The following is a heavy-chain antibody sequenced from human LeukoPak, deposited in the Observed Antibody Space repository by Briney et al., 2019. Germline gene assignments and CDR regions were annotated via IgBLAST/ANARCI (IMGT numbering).Heavy chain of an antibody. D-gene: IGHD5-24*01. CDR2: ISGSSVSI. V-gene: IGHV3-21*01. J-gene: IGHJ4*02. CDR1: GFSFSTYT. CDR3: VRAMQMTTIGPGY. Sequence: PGGSLRLSCAASGFSFSTYTMNWVRQAPGKGREWVSSISGSSVSIYYADSGQGRFTISRDNTKKSLFLQMNSLRAEDTAVYYCVRAMQMTTIGPGYWGQGTLVTVSS.